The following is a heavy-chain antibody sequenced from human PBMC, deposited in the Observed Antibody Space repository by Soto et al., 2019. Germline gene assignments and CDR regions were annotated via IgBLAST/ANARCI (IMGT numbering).Heavy chain of an antibody. V-gene: IGHV4-38-2*02. CDR1: GYSISSGYY. Sequence: NPSETLSLTCAVSGYSISSGYYWGWIRQPPGKGLEWIGSIYHSGSTYYNPSLKSRVTISVDTSKNQFSLKLSSVTAADTAVYYCARDLHCSSTSCHQDGYNWFDPWGQGTLVTVSS. CDR2: IYHSGST. CDR3: ARDLHCSSTSCHQDGYNWFDP. D-gene: IGHD2-2*01. J-gene: IGHJ5*02.